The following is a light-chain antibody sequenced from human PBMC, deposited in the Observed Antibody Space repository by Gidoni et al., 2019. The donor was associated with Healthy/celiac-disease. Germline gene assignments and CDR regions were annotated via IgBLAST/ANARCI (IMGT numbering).Light chain of an antibody. J-gene: IGKJ4*01. CDR3: QQRSNWPPLT. Sequence: IVLTQSPATLSLSPGERATLSCRASQSVSSYLAWYQQKPGQAPRLLIYDASNRATGIPARFSGSGSGTDFTLTISSLEPEDFAVHYCQQRSNWPPLTFXGXTKVEIK. V-gene: IGKV3-11*01. CDR1: QSVSSY. CDR2: DAS.